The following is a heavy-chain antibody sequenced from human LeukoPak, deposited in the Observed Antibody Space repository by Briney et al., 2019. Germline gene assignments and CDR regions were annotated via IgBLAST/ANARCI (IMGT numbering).Heavy chain of an antibody. D-gene: IGHD3-22*01. CDR2: MTSSRYI. V-gene: IGHV3-21*04. J-gene: IGHJ3*01. CDR1: GFSLKTYN. CDR3: TRDQFFDYDNDDAFDV. Sequence: GGSLRLSGAASGFSLKTYNMNWVRQAPGKGLEWVSSMTSSRYIYYADSVKGRFTISRDDANNLVFLQMHSLRAEDTAIYYCTRDQFFDYDNDDAFDVWGQGTKVIVSS.